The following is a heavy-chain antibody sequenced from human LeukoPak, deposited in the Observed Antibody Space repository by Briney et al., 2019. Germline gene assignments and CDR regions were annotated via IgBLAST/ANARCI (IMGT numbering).Heavy chain of an antibody. Sequence: SETLSLTCTVSGGSISSSGYYWGWMRQPPGEGLEWIGNIYYSGSTYYNPSVKSRVTISVDTSKNQFSLNLSSVTAADTAVYYCARPSYCGGDCYSWNYAFDIWGQGTMVIVSS. J-gene: IGHJ3*02. CDR1: GGSISSSGYY. D-gene: IGHD2-21*02. CDR2: IYYSGST. V-gene: IGHV4-39*01. CDR3: ARPSYCGGDCYSWNYAFDI.